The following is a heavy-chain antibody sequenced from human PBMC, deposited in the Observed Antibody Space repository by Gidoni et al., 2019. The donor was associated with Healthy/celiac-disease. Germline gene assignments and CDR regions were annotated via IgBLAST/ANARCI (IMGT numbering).Heavy chain of an antibody. V-gene: IGHV3-48*01. CDR1: GFTFSSYS. D-gene: IGHD2-15*01. Sequence: SGFTFSSYSMNWVRQAPGKGLEWVSYISSSSSTIYYAYSVKGRFTISRDNAKNSLYLQMNSLRAEDTAVYYCARDGLIPFDIYYFDYWGQGTLVTVSS. CDR3: ARDGLIPFDIYYFDY. CDR2: ISSSSSTI. J-gene: IGHJ4*02.